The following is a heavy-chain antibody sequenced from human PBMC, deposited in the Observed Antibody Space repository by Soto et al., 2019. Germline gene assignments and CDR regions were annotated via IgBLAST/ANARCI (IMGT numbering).Heavy chain of an antibody. D-gene: IGHD1-7*01. CDR1: GLTFSNYA. CDR3: AKNQERELPRVIDF. V-gene: IGHV3-23*01. Sequence: EVRLLESGGGLVKPGGSLRLSCATSGLTFSNYAMSWVRQAPGGGLEWVSSMSGSSSTTYYADAVKGRFTISIDRSKNTLYLQMSRLRAADTALYYCAKNQERELPRVIDFWGQGTLVTVSS. J-gene: IGHJ4*02. CDR2: MSGSSSTT.